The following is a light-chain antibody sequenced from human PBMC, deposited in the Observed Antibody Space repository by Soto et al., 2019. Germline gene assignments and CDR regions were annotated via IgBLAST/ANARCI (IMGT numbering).Light chain of an antibody. CDR3: QQYTGPPTT. CDR1: QSVRNNY. V-gene: IGKV3-20*01. J-gene: IGKJ5*01. Sequence: EIVLTQSPGTLSLSPGERATLSCRASQSVRNNYLAWYQQRPGQAPRLLIYAASSRATGIPDRFSGSGSGTDFTLTISRLEPEDFAVYYCQQYTGPPTTFGQGTRLEIK. CDR2: AAS.